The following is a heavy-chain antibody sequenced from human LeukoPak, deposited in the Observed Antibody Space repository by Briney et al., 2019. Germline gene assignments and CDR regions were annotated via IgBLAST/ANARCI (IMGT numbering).Heavy chain of an antibody. Sequence: ASVKVSCKASGYTFTSYGISWVRQAPGQGLEWMGWISAYNGNTNYAQKFQGRVTMTTDTSTSTAYMELRSLRSDDTAVYYCARDTSHDWTIVVVPFNWFDPWGQGTLVTVSS. CDR3: ARDTSHDWTIVVVPFNWFDP. V-gene: IGHV1-18*01. D-gene: IGHD2-2*01. CDR1: GYTFTSYG. J-gene: IGHJ5*02. CDR2: ISAYNGNT.